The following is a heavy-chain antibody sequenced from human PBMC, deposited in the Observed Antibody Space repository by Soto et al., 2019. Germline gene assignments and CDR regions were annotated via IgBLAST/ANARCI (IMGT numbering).Heavy chain of an antibody. J-gene: IGHJ4*02. CDR1: GYTFTSYY. CDR2: INPSGGST. V-gene: IGHV1-46*01. CDR3: ASAAGERTTYEY. D-gene: IGHD1-7*01. Sequence: ASVKVSCKASGYTFTSYYMHWVRQAPGQGLEWMGIINPSGGSTSYAQKFQGRVTMTRDTSTSTVYMELSSLRSEDTAVYYCASAAGERTTYEYWGQGTLFNVSS.